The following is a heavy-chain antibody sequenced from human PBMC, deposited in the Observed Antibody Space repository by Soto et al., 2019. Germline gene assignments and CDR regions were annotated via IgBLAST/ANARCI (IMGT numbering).Heavy chain of an antibody. J-gene: IGHJ6*02. D-gene: IGHD3-10*01. CDR1: GFTFGDYA. Sequence: GGSLRLSCTASGFTFGDYAMSWFRQAPGKGLEWVGFIRSKAYGGTTEYAASVKGRFTISRDDSKSIAYLQMNSLKTEDTAVYYCTRVWGSGSYWNKYYYYGMDVWGQGTTVTVSS. CDR3: TRVWGSGSYWNKYYYYGMDV. CDR2: IRSKAYGGTT. V-gene: IGHV3-49*03.